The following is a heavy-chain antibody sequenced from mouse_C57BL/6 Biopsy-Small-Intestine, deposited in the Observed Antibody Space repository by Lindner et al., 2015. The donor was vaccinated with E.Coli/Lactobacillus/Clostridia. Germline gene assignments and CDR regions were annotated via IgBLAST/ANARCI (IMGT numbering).Heavy chain of an antibody. J-gene: IGHJ3*01. CDR3: ARDLVPFRSWPDDDFDI. Sequence: SVKVSCKASGYIFTSFGIHWVRQAPGQGLEWMGWITAYNGNTNYAQKFQDRFTMTTDSTNTVFMELRSLRSDDTAVYYCARDLVPFRSWPDDDFDIWGQGTLVTVSS. D-gene: IGHD2-3*01. V-gene: IGHV1-4*01. CDR2: ITAYNGNT. CDR1: GYIFTSFG.